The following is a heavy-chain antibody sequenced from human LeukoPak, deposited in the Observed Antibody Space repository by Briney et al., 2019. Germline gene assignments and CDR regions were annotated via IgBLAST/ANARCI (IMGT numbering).Heavy chain of an antibody. D-gene: IGHD3-3*01. V-gene: IGHV3-66*02. Sequence: GGSLRLSCAASGFTVSSNYMSWVRQAPGKGLEWVSVIHSGGSTYYADSVKGRFTISRDNSKNTLYLQMNSLRAEDTAVYYCARAVTYYDFWSGYYPLFYMDVWGKGTTVTVSS. CDR2: IHSGGST. CDR1: GFTVSSNY. J-gene: IGHJ6*03. CDR3: ARAVTYYDFWSGYYPLFYMDV.